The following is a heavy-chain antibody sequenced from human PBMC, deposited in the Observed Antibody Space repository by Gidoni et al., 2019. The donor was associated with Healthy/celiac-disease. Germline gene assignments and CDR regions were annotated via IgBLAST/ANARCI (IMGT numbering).Heavy chain of an antibody. CDR2: ISGRGGST. J-gene: IGHJ4*02. D-gene: IGHD5-18*01. Sequence: EVQLLESGGGLVQPGGSLRLSCAAAGFTFSSYAMSWVRQAPGKGLEWVSAISGRGGSTYYADSVKGRFTISRDNSKNTLYLQMNSLRAEDTAVYYCAKDRGDSYGLSVYWGQGTLVTVSS. CDR3: AKDRGDSYGLSVY. V-gene: IGHV3-23*01. CDR1: GFTFSSYA.